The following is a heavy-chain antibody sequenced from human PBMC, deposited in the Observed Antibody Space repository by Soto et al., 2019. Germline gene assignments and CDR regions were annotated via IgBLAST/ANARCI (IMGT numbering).Heavy chain of an antibody. CDR2: VFSSVSA. D-gene: IGHD2-21*02. CDR1: GVSVTSYT. CDR3: ARDGMTIGDT. V-gene: IGHV4-4*07. J-gene: IGHJ4*02. Sequence: PSETLSLTCIVSGVSVTSYTWSWVRQPANKGLEWIGRVFSSVSATYNPSLKSRVSISMDTAENRISLKLDSVTAADAGVYFCARDGMTIGDTWGQGTLVTVSS.